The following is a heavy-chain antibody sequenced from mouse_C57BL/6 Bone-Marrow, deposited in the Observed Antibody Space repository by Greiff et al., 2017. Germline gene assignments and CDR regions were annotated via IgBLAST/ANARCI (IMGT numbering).Heavy chain of an antibody. J-gene: IGHJ2*01. CDR3: ARHEDLDYLRVDDYFDY. Sequence: QVQLQQSGAELVKPGASVKLSCKASGYTFTEYTIHWVKQRSGQGLEWIGWFYPGSGSIKYNENFKDKATLTADKSSSTVYMELSRLTSEDSAVYFCARHEDLDYLRVDDYFDYWGQGTTLTVSS. D-gene: IGHD5-5*01. V-gene: IGHV1-62-2*01. CDR1: GYTFTEYT. CDR2: FYPGSGSI.